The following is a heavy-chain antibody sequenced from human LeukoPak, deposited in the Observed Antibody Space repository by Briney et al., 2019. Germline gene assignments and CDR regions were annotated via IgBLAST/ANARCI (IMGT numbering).Heavy chain of an antibody. D-gene: IGHD5-12*01. CDR2: TYYSGTT. V-gene: IGHV4-39*01. Sequence: ASETLSLTCSVSGGSIYRSSYYWGWIRQPPGKGLQWIGSTYYSGTTYYSPSLKSRVTISVDTSKNQFSLKLSSVTAADTAVYYCARSVDSSDYWGQGTLVTVSS. CDR1: GGSIYRSSYY. CDR3: ARSVDSSDY. J-gene: IGHJ4*02.